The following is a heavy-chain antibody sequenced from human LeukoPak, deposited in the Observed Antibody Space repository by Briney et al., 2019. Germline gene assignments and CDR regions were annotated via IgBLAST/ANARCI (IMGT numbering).Heavy chain of an antibody. J-gene: IGHJ6*02. CDR1: GGSISSYY. D-gene: IGHD2-15*01. V-gene: IGHV4-59*01. CDR2: IYYSGST. Sequence: AETLSLTCTASGGSISSYYWSWIRQPPGKGLEWIGYIYYSGSTNYNPSLKSRVTISVDTSKNQFSLKLSSVTAADTAVYYCARSVQVAATANYYYYGMDVWGQGTTVTVSS. CDR3: ARSVQVAATANYYYYGMDV.